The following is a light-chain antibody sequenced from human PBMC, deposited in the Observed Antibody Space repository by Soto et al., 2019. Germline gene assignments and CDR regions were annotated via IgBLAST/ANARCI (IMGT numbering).Light chain of an antibody. CDR2: KAS. CDR1: HNINNY. V-gene: IGKV1-5*03. CDR3: QHFNSYPWT. Sequence: IQMTQSPSSLSASVGDRVTITCRASHNINNYLSWYQQKPGKAPKLLINKASSLESGVPPRFSGSGSGTEFTLTISSLQPDDFATYYCQHFNSYPWTFGQGTKVDIK. J-gene: IGKJ1*01.